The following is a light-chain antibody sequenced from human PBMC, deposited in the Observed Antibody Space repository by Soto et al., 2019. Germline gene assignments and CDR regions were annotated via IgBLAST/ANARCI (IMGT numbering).Light chain of an antibody. CDR2: GAS. V-gene: IGKV3-20*01. CDR1: QSVSSIY. CDR3: QQYGSSPPT. Sequence: EIVLTQSPCTLSLSPGERATLSCRASQSVSSIYLAWYQQKPGQAPRLLIYGASSRATVIPDRFSGSGSGTDFTLTISRLEPEDFAVYYCQQYGSSPPTFGPGTKVDIK. J-gene: IGKJ3*01.